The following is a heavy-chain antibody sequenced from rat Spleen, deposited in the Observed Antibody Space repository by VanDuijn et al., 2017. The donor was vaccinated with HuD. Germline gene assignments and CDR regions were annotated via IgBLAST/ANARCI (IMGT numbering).Heavy chain of an antibody. CDR1: GLSFSNYD. D-gene: IGHD3-7*01. Sequence: EVQLVESGGGLVQPGRAMKLSCAASGLSFSNYDMAWVRQAPTKCLEWFASISYDCTATYDRDSVKGRFTLSRDNAKSTLYLQMDSLRSEDTATYYCARSSEHTPNYFDYWGQGVMVTVSS. CDR3: ARSSEHTPNYFDY. V-gene: IGHV5-25*01. J-gene: IGHJ2*01. CDR2: ISYDCTAT.